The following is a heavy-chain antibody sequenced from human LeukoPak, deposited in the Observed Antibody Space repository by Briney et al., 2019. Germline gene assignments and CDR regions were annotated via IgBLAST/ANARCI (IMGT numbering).Heavy chain of an antibody. CDR3: ARDKYGDQYYFDY. CDR1: GFTFSDYY. Sequence: GGSLRLSCAASGFTFSDYYMTWIRQAPGKGLEWVSFISSSSSYIYYADPVKGRFTISRDNARNSLYLQMNSLRAEDTAVYYCARDKYGDQYYFDYWGQGTLVTVSS. CDR2: ISSSSSYI. V-gene: IGHV3-11*06. D-gene: IGHD4-17*01. J-gene: IGHJ4*02.